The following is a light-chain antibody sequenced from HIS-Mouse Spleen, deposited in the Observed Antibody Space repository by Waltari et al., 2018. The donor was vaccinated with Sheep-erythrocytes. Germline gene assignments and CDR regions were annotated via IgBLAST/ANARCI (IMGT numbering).Light chain of an antibody. CDR3: CSYAGSSTPWV. CDR1: SRDLGSYNL. Sequence: QSALTQPASASGSPAQSITISCTGTSRDLGSYNLVSWYQQHPGKAPKLMIYEGSKRPSGVSNRFSGSKSGNTASLTISGLQAEDEADYYCCSYAGSSTPWVFGGGTKLTVL. V-gene: IGLV2-23*01. J-gene: IGLJ3*02. CDR2: EGS.